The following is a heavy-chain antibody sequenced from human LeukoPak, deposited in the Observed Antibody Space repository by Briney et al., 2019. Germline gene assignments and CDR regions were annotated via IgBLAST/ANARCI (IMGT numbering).Heavy chain of an antibody. J-gene: IGHJ4*02. CDR3: ARGRSLVVAATVAY. V-gene: IGHV3-30-3*01. Sequence: QPGRSLRLSCAASGFTFSSYAMHWVRQAPGKGLEWVAVISYDGSNKYYADSVKGRFTISRDNSKNTLYLQMNSLRAEDTAVYYCARGRSLVVAATVAYWGQGTLVTVSS. CDR2: ISYDGSNK. CDR1: GFTFSSYA. D-gene: IGHD2-15*01.